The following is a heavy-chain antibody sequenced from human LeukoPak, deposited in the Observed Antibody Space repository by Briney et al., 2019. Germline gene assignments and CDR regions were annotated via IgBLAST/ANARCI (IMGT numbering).Heavy chain of an antibody. CDR2: VTGSGGTT. CDR1: GFTFGTYA. D-gene: IGHD3-3*01. J-gene: IGHJ4*02. Sequence: PGGSLRLSCAVSGFTFGTYAMTWVRQAAGKGLEWVSAVTGSGGTTYYADSVKGRFTISRDNSKNTLYMQVNSLRPEDAAVYYCAKLRFSEATTIENWGQGTLVTVSS. V-gene: IGHV3-23*01. CDR3: AKLRFSEATTIEN.